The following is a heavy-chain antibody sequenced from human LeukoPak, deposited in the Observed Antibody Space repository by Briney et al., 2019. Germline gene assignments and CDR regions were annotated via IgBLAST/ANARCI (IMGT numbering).Heavy chain of an antibody. D-gene: IGHD1-26*01. CDR3: ARDQMGGSYYGYFQH. J-gene: IGHJ1*01. CDR1: GYTFTTYG. CDR2: ISAYNGNT. Sequence: ASVKVCCKASGYTFTTYGISWVRQAPGQGLEWMGWISAYNGNTKYAQKLQGRVTMTTDTSTSTAYMELKSLRSDDTAVYYCARDQMGGSYYGYFQHCGQGTLVTVSS. V-gene: IGHV1-18*01.